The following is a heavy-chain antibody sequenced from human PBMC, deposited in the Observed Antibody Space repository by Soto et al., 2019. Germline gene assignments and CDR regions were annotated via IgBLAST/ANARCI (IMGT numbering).Heavy chain of an antibody. D-gene: IGHD3-9*01. J-gene: IGHJ4*02. CDR3: ARQLRYFDWVDFDY. Sequence: KPSETLSLTCTVSGGSISSGDYYWSWIRQPPGKGLEWIGYIYYSGSTYYNPSLKSRVTISVDTSKNQFSLKLSSVTAADTAVYYCARQLRYFDWVDFDYWGQGTLVTVSS. CDR2: IYYSGST. CDR1: GGSISSGDYY. V-gene: IGHV4-30-4*01.